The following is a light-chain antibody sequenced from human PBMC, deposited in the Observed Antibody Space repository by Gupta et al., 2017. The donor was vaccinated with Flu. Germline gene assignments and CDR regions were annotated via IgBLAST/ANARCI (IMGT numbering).Light chain of an antibody. CDR1: SADIGTGYD. CDR3: PSNDTSSSCV. J-gene: IGLJ3*02. V-gene: IGLV1-40*01. Sequence: VTISSTGSSADIGTGYDVHWYQQTPGTATILLFEATNKRLAGVPGRFAASKAGTAASTIITGVQAEDDAYYYCPSNDTSSSCVFGGGTKLTVL. CDR2: ATN.